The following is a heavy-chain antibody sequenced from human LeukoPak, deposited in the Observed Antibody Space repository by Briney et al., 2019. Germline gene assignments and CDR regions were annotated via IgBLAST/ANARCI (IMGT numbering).Heavy chain of an antibody. V-gene: IGHV1-2*02. CDR1: GYTFTGYY. Sequence: ASVKVSCKASGYTFTGYYMHWVRQAPGQGLEWMGWINPNSGGTNYAQKFQGRVTMTRDMSTSTVYMELSSLRSEDTAVYYCASITMVRGVITNWFDPWGQGTLVTVSS. J-gene: IGHJ5*02. CDR2: INPNSGGT. CDR3: ASITMVRGVITNWFDP. D-gene: IGHD3-10*01.